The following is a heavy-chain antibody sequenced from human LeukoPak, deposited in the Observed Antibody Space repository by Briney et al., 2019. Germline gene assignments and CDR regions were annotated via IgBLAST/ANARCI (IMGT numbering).Heavy chain of an antibody. Sequence: GGSLRLSCAASGLTFSTYWMDWVRQDPGKGLLWVSLVFGDGSVTTYADSVRGRFTVSRDNAKNTLYLQMNSLSAEDTAVYYCARSSRGALGIWGQGIMVTVSS. D-gene: IGHD6-13*01. CDR2: VFGDGSVT. V-gene: IGHV3-74*01. CDR1: GLTFSTYW. J-gene: IGHJ3*02. CDR3: ARSSRGALGI.